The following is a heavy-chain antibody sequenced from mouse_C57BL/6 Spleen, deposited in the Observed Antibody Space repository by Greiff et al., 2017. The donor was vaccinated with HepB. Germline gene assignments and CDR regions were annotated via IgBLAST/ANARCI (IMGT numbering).Heavy chain of an antibody. CDR3: ARFQLGTFDY. CDR1: GFTFSSYA. CDR2: ISDGGSYT. J-gene: IGHJ2*01. D-gene: IGHD4-1*02. Sequence: DVHLVESGGGLVKPGGSLKLSCAASGFTFSSYAMSWVRQTPEKRLEWVATISDGGSYTYYPDNVKGRFTISRDNAKNNLYLQMSHLKSEDTAMYYCARFQLGTFDYWGQGTTLTVSS. V-gene: IGHV5-4*01.